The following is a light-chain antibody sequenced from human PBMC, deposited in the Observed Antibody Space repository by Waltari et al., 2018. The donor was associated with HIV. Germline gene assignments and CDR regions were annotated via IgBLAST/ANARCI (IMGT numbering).Light chain of an antibody. Sequence: SYALTQTSSVSVSPGQTSRITCPGDAPAKKYARWFQQKPGQAPILVIYKDTERPSGIPERFSGSSSGTTVTLTISGAQVEDEADYFCYSAADKNVLFGGGTKLTVL. J-gene: IGLJ2*01. CDR2: KDT. CDR3: YSAADKNVL. V-gene: IGLV3-27*01. CDR1: APAKKY.